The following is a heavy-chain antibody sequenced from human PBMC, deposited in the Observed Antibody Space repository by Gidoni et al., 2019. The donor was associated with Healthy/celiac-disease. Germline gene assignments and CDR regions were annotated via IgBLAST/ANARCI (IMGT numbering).Heavy chain of an antibody. J-gene: IGHJ6*02. CDR1: GCTFSSYA. V-gene: IGHV1-69*01. CDR3: ARDLISHYYYGMDV. CDR2: IIPIFGTA. Sequence: QVQLVQSGAEVKKPGSSGKVSCKASGCTFSSYAISWVRQAPGQGLEWMGGIIPIFGTANYAQKFQGRVTITADESTSTAYMELSSLRSEDTAVYYCARDLISHYYYGMDVWGQGTTVTVSS.